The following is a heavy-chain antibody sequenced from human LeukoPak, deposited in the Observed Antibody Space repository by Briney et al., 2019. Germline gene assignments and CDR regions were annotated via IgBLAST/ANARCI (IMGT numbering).Heavy chain of an antibody. D-gene: IGHD2-2*01. J-gene: IGHJ4*02. Sequence: GGSLRLSCAASGFTFSSYWMPWVRQAPGKGLVWVSRINSDGSTINYADSVKGRFTISRDNAKNTLYLQMDSLRAEDTAVYYCTRETVVVATASLGYWGLGTLVTVSS. V-gene: IGHV3-74*01. CDR3: TRETVVVATASLGY. CDR1: GFTFSSYW. CDR2: INSDGSTI.